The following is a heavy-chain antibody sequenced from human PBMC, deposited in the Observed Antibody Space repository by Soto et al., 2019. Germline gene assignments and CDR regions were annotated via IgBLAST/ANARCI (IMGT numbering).Heavy chain of an antibody. Sequence: SETLSLTCAVYGGSFSGYYWSWIRQPPGKGLELIGEINHSGSTNYNPSLKSRVTISVDTSKNQFSLKLSSVTAADTAVYYCARSYDFWSGYHNYYYYYGMDVWGQGTTVTVSS. CDR3: ARSYDFWSGYHNYYYYYGMDV. D-gene: IGHD3-3*01. J-gene: IGHJ6*02. V-gene: IGHV4-34*01. CDR1: GGSFSGYY. CDR2: INHSGST.